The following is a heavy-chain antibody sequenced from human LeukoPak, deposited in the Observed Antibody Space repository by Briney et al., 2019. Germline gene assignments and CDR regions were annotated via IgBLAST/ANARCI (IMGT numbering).Heavy chain of an antibody. Sequence: ASVKVSCKASGYTFTSYGISWVRQAPGQRLEWMGWINAGNGNTKYSQEFQGRVTITRDTSASTAYMELSSLRSENMAVYYCARENYDYVWGLGYYYYYMDVWGKGTTVTVSS. CDR3: ARENYDYVWGLGYYYYYMDV. J-gene: IGHJ6*03. CDR2: INAGNGNT. V-gene: IGHV1-3*03. D-gene: IGHD3-16*01. CDR1: GYTFTSYG.